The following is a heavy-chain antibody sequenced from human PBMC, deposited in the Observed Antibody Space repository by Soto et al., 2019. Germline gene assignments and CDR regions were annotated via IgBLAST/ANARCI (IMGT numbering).Heavy chain of an antibody. V-gene: IGHV1-69*06. J-gene: IGHJ4*02. CDR3: ARRHSGGFFRFFDS. D-gene: IGHD2-15*01. CDR2: TGSGTGPG. Sequence: SVKVSCKASGGSLSTNPISWVRQAPGQGLEWMGGTGSGTGPGNHAQKFQGRLTVTADKPTSTVYMELTNLSSEDTAVYYCARRHSGGFFRFFDSWGQGTLVTVSS. CDR1: GGSLSTNP.